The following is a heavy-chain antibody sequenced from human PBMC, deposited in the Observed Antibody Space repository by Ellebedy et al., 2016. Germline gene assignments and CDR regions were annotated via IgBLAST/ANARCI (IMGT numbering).Heavy chain of an antibody. CDR1: GGSFSGYY. V-gene: IGHV4-34*01. CDR2: IYHSGST. D-gene: IGHD6-19*01. Sequence: SETLSLXXAVYGGSFSGYYWSWIRQPPGKGLEWIGSIYHSGSTYYNPSLKSRVTISVDTSKNQFSLKLSSVTAADTAVYYCARAVQAVAGTLHYWGQGTLVTVSS. CDR3: ARAVQAVAGTLHY. J-gene: IGHJ4*02.